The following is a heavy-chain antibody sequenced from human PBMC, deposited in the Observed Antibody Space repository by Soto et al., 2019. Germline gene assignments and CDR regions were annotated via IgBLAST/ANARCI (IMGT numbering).Heavy chain of an antibody. V-gene: IGHV3-30*18. CDR2: TSYDGNNK. CDR3: AKVLSVIVADSFDI. J-gene: IGHJ3*02. Sequence: QVQLVESGGGVVQPGRSLRLSCAASGFTFNNYDMHWVRQSPGKGLEWVAVTSYDGNNKYYADSVKGRFTISRDNSKNTQSLQMNSLRPEDTAVYYCAKVLSVIVADSFDIWGQGTMVTVSS. D-gene: IGHD3-22*01. CDR1: GFTFNNYD.